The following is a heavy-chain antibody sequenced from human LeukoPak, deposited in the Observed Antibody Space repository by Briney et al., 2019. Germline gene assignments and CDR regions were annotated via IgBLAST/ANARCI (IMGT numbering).Heavy chain of an antibody. V-gene: IGHV3-23*01. J-gene: IGHJ4*02. Sequence: GGSPRLSCAASGFTFTSYAMSWVRQAPGKGLEWISIISGSGTTTYYADSVKGRFTISRDNSKNTLYLQMNSLRAEDTAVYYCAKRGYSDSRPQYYFEYWGQGTLVTVSS. CDR1: GFTFTSYA. CDR3: AKRGYSDSRPQYYFEY. D-gene: IGHD3-22*01. CDR2: ISGSGTTT.